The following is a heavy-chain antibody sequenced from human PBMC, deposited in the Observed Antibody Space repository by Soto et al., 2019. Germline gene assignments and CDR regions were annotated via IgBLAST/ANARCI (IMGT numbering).Heavy chain of an antibody. Sequence: QVQLQESGPGLVKPSETLSLTCTVSGGSISSYYWSWIRQPPGKGLEWIGYIYYSGSTNYNSSLKSRVTISLDTSKNQFSLTLSSVTAADTAVYYCARVSRGLYYFYYMDVWGKGTTVTVSS. CDR1: GGSISSYY. CDR2: IYYSGST. V-gene: IGHV4-59*08. J-gene: IGHJ6*03. CDR3: ARVSRGLYYFYYMDV.